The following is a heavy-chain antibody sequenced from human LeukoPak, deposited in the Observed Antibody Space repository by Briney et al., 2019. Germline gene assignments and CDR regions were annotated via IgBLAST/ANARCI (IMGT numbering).Heavy chain of an antibody. J-gene: IGHJ4*02. Sequence: PGGSLRLSCAASGFTFSSYWMSWVRQAQGKGLEWVSVIYSVGSTYYADSVKGRFTISRDNSKITLYLQMNSLRAEDTAVYYCARSNIVLMVYAPADYWGQGTLVTVSS. CDR1: GFTFSSYW. CDR3: ARSNIVLMVYAPADY. D-gene: IGHD2-8*01. V-gene: IGHV3-66*02. CDR2: IYSVGST.